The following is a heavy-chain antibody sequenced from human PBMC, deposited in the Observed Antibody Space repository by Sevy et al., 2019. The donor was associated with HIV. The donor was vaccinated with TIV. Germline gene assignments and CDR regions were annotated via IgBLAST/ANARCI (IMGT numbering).Heavy chain of an antibody. CDR1: GFTFSNYT. D-gene: IGHD6-13*01. CDR2: ISNDGSNK. V-gene: IGHV3-30-3*01. Sequence: GGCLRLSCAAPGFTFSNYTMHWVRQAPGKGLEWVALISNDGSNKYYADSVKGRFTISTDTSKNTRYLQMNSLRIEDTAVHYCARPTQQLLIYFGMDVWGQGTTVTVSS. J-gene: IGHJ6*02. CDR3: ARPTQQLLIYFGMDV.